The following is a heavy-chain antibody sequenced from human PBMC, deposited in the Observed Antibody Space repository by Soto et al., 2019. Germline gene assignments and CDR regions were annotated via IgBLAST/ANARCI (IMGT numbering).Heavy chain of an antibody. CDR2: ISGSGGST. CDR1: GFTFSSYA. CDR3: AKVPLPERYQQYYFDY. J-gene: IGHJ4*02. D-gene: IGHD2-2*01. Sequence: QPGGSLRLSCAASGFTFSSYAMSWVRQAPGKGLEWVSAISGSGGSTYYADSVKGRFTISRDNSKNTLYLQMNSLRAEDTAVYYCAKVPLPERYQQYYFDYWGQGTLVTVSS. V-gene: IGHV3-23*01.